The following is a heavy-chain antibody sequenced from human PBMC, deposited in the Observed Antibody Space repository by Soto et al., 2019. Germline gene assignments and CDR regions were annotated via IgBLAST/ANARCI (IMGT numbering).Heavy chain of an antibody. CDR1: GGSFSSYP. Sequence: GASVKVSCKASGGSFSSYPISWVRQAPGQGLEWMGGIIPIFGTANYAQKFQGRVTITADESTSTAYMELSSLRSEDTAVYYCARSDLDGYNFPMMYYFDYWGQGTLVTVSS. V-gene: IGHV1-69*13. J-gene: IGHJ4*02. CDR2: IIPIFGTA. D-gene: IGHD5-12*01. CDR3: ARSDLDGYNFPMMYYFDY.